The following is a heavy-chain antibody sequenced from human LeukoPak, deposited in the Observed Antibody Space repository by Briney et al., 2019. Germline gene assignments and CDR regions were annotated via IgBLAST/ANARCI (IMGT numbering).Heavy chain of an antibody. V-gene: IGHV3-23*01. CDR3: AKTVAGSYYYYGMDV. D-gene: IGHD6-19*01. CDR2: ISGSGGST. J-gene: IGHJ6*02. CDR1: GFTFSSYA. Sequence: PGGSLRLSCAASGFTFSSYAMNWVRQAPGKGLEWVSAISGSGGSTYYADSVKGRFTISRDNSKNTLYLQMNSLRAEDTAVYYCAKTVAGSYYYYGMDVWGQGTTVTVSS.